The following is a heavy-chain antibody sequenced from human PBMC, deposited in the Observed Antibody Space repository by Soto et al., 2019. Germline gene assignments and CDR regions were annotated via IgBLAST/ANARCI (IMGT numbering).Heavy chain of an antibody. J-gene: IGHJ6*02. CDR1: GGSISSGDYY. D-gene: IGHD1-26*01. CDR2: IYYSGST. Sequence: QVQLQESGPGLVKPSQTLSLTCTVSGGSISSGDYYWSWLRQPPGKVLAWIGYIYYSGSTYYNPSLKSRVNISVDTSKNQFALKLSSVTAADTAVYYCAPPASTEDYYYCRDVWGHGTTVTVAS. V-gene: IGHV4-30-4*01. CDR3: APPASTEDYYYCRDV.